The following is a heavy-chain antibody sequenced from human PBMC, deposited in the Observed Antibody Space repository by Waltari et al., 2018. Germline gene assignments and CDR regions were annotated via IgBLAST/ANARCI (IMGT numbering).Heavy chain of an antibody. CDR1: GASMNSATYY. CDR2: VYIGGAT. Sequence: QVQLQESGPGLVKPLETLSLTCTVSGASMNSATYYWSWIRQPAGKGLEWVGRVYIGGATQYNPSLKSRLTISIDTSNDRFSLRLSSVTAADTAIYYCARGSTGYWDVLDYWGQGTQVTVSS. J-gene: IGHJ4*02. CDR3: ARGSTGYWDVLDY. V-gene: IGHV4-61*02. D-gene: IGHD2-15*01.